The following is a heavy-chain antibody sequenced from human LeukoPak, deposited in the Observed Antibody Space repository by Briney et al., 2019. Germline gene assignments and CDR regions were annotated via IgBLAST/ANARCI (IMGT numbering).Heavy chain of an antibody. V-gene: IGHV4-38-2*02. J-gene: IGHJ6*03. CDR3: ASTLYYDFWSGYQNYYYYYMDV. CDR1: GYSITGGYY. Sequence: SETLSLTCTVSGYSITGGYYWGWIRQPPGRGLEWIGTVYHSGSTYYNPSLKSRVTILVDASKNQFSLTLSSVTAADTAVYYCASTLYYDFWSGYQNYYYYYMDVWGKGTTVTVSS. D-gene: IGHD3-3*01. CDR2: VYHSGST.